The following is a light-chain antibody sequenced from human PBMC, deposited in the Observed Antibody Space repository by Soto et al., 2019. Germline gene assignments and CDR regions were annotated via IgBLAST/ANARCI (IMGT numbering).Light chain of an antibody. V-gene: IGKV3-11*01. CDR3: QQRSNWLT. CDR2: DAS. CDR1: QSVSSY. J-gene: IGKJ4*01. Sequence: EIVLTQSPATLSLSPGERATLSCRASQSVSSYLAWYQQKPGQAPRLLIYDASNRATGIPARFSGGGSGTDFTLTISSLVPEDFAVYYCQQRSNWLTFGGGTKVEIK.